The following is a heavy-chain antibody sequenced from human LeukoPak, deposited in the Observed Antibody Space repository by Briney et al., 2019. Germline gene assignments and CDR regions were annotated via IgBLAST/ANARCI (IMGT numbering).Heavy chain of an antibody. CDR1: GYTFTGYY. V-gene: IGHV1-2*02. CDR2: INPNSGGT. Sequence: GASVKVSCKASGYTFTGYYMHWVRQAPGQGLEWMGWINPNSGGTNYAQKFQGRVTMTRDTPISTAYMEPSRLRSDDTAVYYCTKKTSYYDSSGALDYWGQGTLVTVSS. CDR3: TKKTSYYDSSGALDY. J-gene: IGHJ4*02. D-gene: IGHD3-22*01.